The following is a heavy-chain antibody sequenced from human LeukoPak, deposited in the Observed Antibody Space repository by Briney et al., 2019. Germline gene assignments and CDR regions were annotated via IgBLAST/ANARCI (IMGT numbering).Heavy chain of an antibody. D-gene: IGHD6-13*01. V-gene: IGHV3-21*01. J-gene: IGHJ4*02. Sequence: GGSLRLSCAASGFTFSSLSMNWVRQAPGKGLEWVSSISSSSSYIYYADPVKGRFTISRDNAKNSLYLQMNSLRAEDTAVYDCARDNWRIAAASTRCFGYWGQGTLVTVSS. CDR2: ISSSSSYI. CDR1: GFTFSSLS. CDR3: ARDNWRIAAASTRCFGY.